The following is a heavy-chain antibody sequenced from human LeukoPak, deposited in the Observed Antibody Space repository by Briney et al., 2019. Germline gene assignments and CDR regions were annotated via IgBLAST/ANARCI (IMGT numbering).Heavy chain of an antibody. CDR2: ISGSGGST. CDR1: GFTFSSYA. D-gene: IGHD6-13*01. J-gene: IGHJ4*02. CDR3: AKGGAAAGTSDY. Sequence: TGGSLRLSCAASGFTFSSYAMSWVRQAPGKGLEWVSAISGSGGSTYYADSVKGRFTIPRDNSKNTLYLQMNSLRAEDTAVYYCAKGGAAAGTSDYWGQGTLVTVSS. V-gene: IGHV3-23*01.